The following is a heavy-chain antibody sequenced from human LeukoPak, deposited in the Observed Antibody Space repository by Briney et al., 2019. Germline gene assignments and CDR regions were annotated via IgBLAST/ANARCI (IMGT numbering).Heavy chain of an antibody. CDR3: ARYCSGGSCLFYYYGMDV. CDR2: IKQDGSEK. Sequence: GGSLRLSCAASGFTLSSYWMSWVRQAPGKGLEWVANIKQDGSEKYYVDSVEGRFTISRDNAKNSLFLQMNSLRAEDTAVYYCARYCSGGSCLFYYYGMDVWGHGTTVAVSS. CDR1: GFTLSSYW. J-gene: IGHJ6*02. D-gene: IGHD2-15*01. V-gene: IGHV3-7*01.